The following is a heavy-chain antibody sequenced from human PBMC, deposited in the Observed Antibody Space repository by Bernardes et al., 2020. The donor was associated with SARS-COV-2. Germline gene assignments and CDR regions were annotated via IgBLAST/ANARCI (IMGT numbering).Heavy chain of an antibody. CDR1: GFTFSAYA. CDR2: ISNNGDST. Sequence: GGSLRLSCSASGFTFSAYAMHWVRQAPGKGLDYVSAISNNGDSTYYADSVKGRFTISRDNSKNTLYLQMSSLRSEDTAIYYCVSSGAVNSYYDANWFDPWGQGTLVTVFS. CDR3: VSSGAVNSYYDANWFDP. D-gene: IGHD3-22*01. J-gene: IGHJ5*02. V-gene: IGHV3-64D*06.